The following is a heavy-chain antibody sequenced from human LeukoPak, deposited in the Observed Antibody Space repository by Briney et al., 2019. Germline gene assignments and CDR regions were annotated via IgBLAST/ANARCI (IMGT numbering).Heavy chain of an antibody. CDR2: ISFDGNNK. J-gene: IGHJ4*02. V-gene: IGHV3-30*14. Sequence: GGSLRLSCAVSGFTFTDYAMNWVRQGPGKGLEWVAVISFDGNNKYYADSVKGRFTISRDNSKNTLSLQMNSLRPEDTAVYYCARDRGVATMDYWGQGTLVTVSS. CDR3: ARDRGVATMDY. CDR1: GFTFTDYA. D-gene: IGHD5-12*01.